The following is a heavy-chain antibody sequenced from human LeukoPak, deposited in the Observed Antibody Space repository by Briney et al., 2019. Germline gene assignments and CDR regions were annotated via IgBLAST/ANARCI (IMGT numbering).Heavy chain of an antibody. J-gene: IGHJ4*02. CDR3: ARYDRSGYYTEDY. V-gene: IGHV3-21*01. CDR2: ISSSSYI. CDR1: GFTFSSYS. D-gene: IGHD3-22*01. Sequence: PGGSLRLSCAASGFTFSSYSMNWVRQAPGKGLEWVSSISSSSYIYYADSVKGRFTISRDNAKNSLYLQMNSLRAEDTAVYYCARYDRSGYYTEDYWGQGTLVTVSS.